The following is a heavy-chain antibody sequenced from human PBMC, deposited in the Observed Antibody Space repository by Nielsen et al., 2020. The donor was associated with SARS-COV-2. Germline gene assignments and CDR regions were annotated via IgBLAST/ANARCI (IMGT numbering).Heavy chain of an antibody. J-gene: IGHJ5*02. CDR3: ARGEAGYSYSA. CDR2: ISASAGT. V-gene: IGHV3-23*01. D-gene: IGHD5-18*01. CDR1: GFTFSSYA. Sequence: GSLKISCAASGFTFSSYAMSWVRQAPGKGLEWVSSISASAGTFYADSVKGQFIISRDNSKNTLYLQMNSLRAEDTAVYYCARGEAGYSYSAWGQGTLVTVSS.